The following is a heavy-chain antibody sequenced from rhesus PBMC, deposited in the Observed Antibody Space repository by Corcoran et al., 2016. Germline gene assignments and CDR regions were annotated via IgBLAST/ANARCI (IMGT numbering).Heavy chain of an antibody. D-gene: IGHD3-9*01. CDR3: ARGLYGSSYGLDS. CDR2: IGGSLAP. V-gene: IGHV4S5*01. J-gene: IGHJ6*01. Sequence: QVQLEESGPGLVKPSETLSLTCAVSGGSISGYYWNWIRQPPGKGLGWIGYIGGSLAPNSNPPPEGRVTISTATSKNGVSLRLSSVTTADTAVYYCARGLYGSSYGLDSWGQGVVVTVSS. CDR1: GGSISGYY.